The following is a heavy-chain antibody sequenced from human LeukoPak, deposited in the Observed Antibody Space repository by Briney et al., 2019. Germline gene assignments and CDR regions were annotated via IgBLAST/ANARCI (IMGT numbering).Heavy chain of an antibody. D-gene: IGHD5-12*01. CDR2: IYWDDDK. J-gene: IGHJ4*02. Sequence: SGPTLVNPTQTLTLTCTFSGFSLSSSGVGVGWNRQPPGKALEWLALIYWDDDKRYTPSLRNRLTITKETSKNQVVLTMTNMDPVDTATYFCAHLTSGYDPFDYWGQGALVTVSS. CDR3: AHLTSGYDPFDY. CDR1: GFSLSSSGVG. V-gene: IGHV2-5*02.